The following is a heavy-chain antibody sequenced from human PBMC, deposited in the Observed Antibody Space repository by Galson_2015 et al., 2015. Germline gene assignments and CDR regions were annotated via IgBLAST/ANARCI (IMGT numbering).Heavy chain of an antibody. V-gene: IGHV3-66*02. J-gene: IGHJ4*02. CDR3: AREIPHYYDSSGLSPA. CDR2: IYSGGST. CDR1: GFTVSSNY. Sequence: SLRLSCAASGFTVSSNYMGWVRQAPGKGLEWVSVIYSGGSTYYADSVKGRFTISRDNSKNTLYLQMNSLRAEDTAVYYCAREIPHYYDSSGLSPAWGQGTLVTVSS. D-gene: IGHD3-22*01.